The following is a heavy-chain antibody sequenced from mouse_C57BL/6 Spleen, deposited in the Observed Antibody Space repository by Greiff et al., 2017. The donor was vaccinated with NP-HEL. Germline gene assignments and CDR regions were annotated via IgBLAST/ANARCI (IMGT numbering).Heavy chain of an antibody. CDR3: ARCHYGNYGDYFDY. J-gene: IGHJ2*01. CDR1: GYAFSSSW. V-gene: IGHV1-82*01. D-gene: IGHD2-1*01. Sequence: VQLQQSGPELVKPGASVKISCKASGYAFSSSWMNWVKQRPGKGLEWIGRIYPGDGDTNYNGKFKGKATLTADKSSSTAYMQLSSLTSEDSAVYFCARCHYGNYGDYFDYWGQGTTLTVSS. CDR2: IYPGDGDT.